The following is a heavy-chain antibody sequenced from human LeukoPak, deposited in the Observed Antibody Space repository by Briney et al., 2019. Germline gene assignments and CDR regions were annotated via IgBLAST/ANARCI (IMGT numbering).Heavy chain of an antibody. J-gene: IGHJ4*02. V-gene: IGHV3-48*02. Sequence: PGGSLRLSCAASGFSFSSYSMNWVRQAPGKGLEWLSYISSGGHTIHYADSVKGRFTISRDNAKNSLYLQINSLRDDDDTAVYYCARGSGSYDYWGQGTLVTVSS. CDR3: ARGSGSYDY. D-gene: IGHD1-26*01. CDR2: ISSGGHTI. CDR1: GFSFSSYS.